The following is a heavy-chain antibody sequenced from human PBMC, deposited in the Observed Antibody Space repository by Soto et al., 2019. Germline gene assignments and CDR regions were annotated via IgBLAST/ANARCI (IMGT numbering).Heavy chain of an antibody. V-gene: IGHV4-4*02. J-gene: IGHJ6*02. CDR2: IYHSGST. CDR1: GGSISSSNW. D-gene: IGHD6-6*01. Sequence: SETLSLTCAVSGGSISSSNWWSWVRQPPGKGLEWIGEIYHSGSTNYNPSLKSRVTISVDKSKNQFSLKLSSVTAADTAVYYCARGVYSSSSKGYYYGMDVWGQGTTVTVSS. CDR3: ARGVYSSSSKGYYYGMDV.